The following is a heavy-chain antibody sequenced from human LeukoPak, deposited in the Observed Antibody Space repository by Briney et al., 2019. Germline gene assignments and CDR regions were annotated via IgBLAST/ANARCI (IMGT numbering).Heavy chain of an antibody. J-gene: IGHJ4*02. CDR3: AKDPRQQLKYYFDY. Sequence: GGSLRLSCAASGFTFSSYAMHWVRQAPGKGLEWVAVISYDGSSKFYADSVKGRFTISRDNSKNTLYLQMNSLRAEDTAVYYCAKDPRQQLKYYFDYWGQGTLVTVSS. D-gene: IGHD6-13*01. V-gene: IGHV3-30*04. CDR1: GFTFSSYA. CDR2: ISYDGSSK.